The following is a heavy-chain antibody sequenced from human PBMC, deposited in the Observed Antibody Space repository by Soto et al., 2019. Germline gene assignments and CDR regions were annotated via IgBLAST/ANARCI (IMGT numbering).Heavy chain of an antibody. CDR1: GYNFIGYY. Sequence: QVQLVQSGAEVKKPGASVKVSCKASGYNFIGYYIHWVRQAPGQGLQWMGWIDPNNGDTDSAQKFQGRITMTRDTSISTVYMDLSSLRIDDTAIYYCARLRGQFYYGMVVWGQGTTVAVSS. V-gene: IGHV1-2*02. D-gene: IGHD6-19*01. CDR2: IDPNNGDT. J-gene: IGHJ6*02. CDR3: ARLRGQFYYGMVV.